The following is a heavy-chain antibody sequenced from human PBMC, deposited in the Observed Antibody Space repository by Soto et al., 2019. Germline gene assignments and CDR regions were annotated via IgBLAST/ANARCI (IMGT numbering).Heavy chain of an antibody. CDR2: INAGNGNT. CDR1: GYTFTSYA. J-gene: IGHJ5*02. D-gene: IGHD3-3*01. Sequence: QVQLVQSGAEKKKPGASVKVSCKASGYTFTSYAIHWVRQAPGQRLEWMGWINAGNGNTKYSQKFQGRVTITRDTSARTPYMELSSLSSEDTAVYYCARGFPLWCDPWGQGNLVTVSS. CDR3: ARGFPLWCDP. V-gene: IGHV1-3*05.